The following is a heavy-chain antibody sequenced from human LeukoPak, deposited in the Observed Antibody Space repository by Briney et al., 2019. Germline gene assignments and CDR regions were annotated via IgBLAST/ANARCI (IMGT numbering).Heavy chain of an antibody. CDR2: IYYNGST. J-gene: IGHJ3*02. V-gene: IGHV4-31*03. CDR3: ARRPGIFDI. D-gene: IGHD6-13*01. Sequence: SETLSLTCSVSGGSISSGGYCWSWIRQHPGKGLEWIGYIYYNGSTFYNPSLKSRVTISLDTSKNQFSLKLRSVTAADTAVFYCARRPGIFDIWGQGTMVTVSS. CDR1: GGSISSGGYC.